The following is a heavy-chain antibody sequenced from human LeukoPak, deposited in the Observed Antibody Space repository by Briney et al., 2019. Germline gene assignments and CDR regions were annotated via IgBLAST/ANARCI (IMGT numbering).Heavy chain of an antibody. V-gene: IGHV4-31*03. D-gene: IGHD3-3*01. CDR3: ARSDSLYYDFWSGYYPSYFDY. CDR2: IYYSGST. J-gene: IGHJ4*02. Sequence: SETLSLTCTVSGGSISSGGYYWSWIRQHPGKGLEWIGYIYYSGSTYYNPSLKSRVTISADTSKNQFSLKLSSVTAADTAVYYCARSDSLYYDFWSGYYPSYFDYWGQGTLVTVSS. CDR1: GGSISSGGYY.